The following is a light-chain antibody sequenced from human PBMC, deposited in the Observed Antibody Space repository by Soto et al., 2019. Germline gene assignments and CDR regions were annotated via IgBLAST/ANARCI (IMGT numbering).Light chain of an antibody. CDR3: QQYNSYSPLT. J-gene: IGKJ4*01. Sequence: DIQMTQSPSTLSASLGDRVTITCRASQSISSWLAWYQQKPGKAPKLLIYDASSLESGVPSRFSGSGSGTEFTLTISSLQPDDFATYYCQQYNSYSPLTFGGGTKVEIK. CDR2: DAS. V-gene: IGKV1-5*01. CDR1: QSISSW.